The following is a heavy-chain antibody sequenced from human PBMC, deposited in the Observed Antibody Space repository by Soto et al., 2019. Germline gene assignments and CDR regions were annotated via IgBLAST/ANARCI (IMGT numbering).Heavy chain of an antibody. Sequence: EVQLVESGGGLVKPGGSLRLSCAASGFTFSSYSMNWVRQAPGKGLEWVSSISSSSSYIYYADSVKGRFTISRDNAKNSLYLQMNSLRAEDTAVYYCARDGVVVAVADPYYFDYWGQGTLVTVSS. CDR1: GFTFSSYS. J-gene: IGHJ4*02. D-gene: IGHD2-15*01. V-gene: IGHV3-21*01. CDR2: ISSSSSYI. CDR3: ARDGVVVAVADPYYFDY.